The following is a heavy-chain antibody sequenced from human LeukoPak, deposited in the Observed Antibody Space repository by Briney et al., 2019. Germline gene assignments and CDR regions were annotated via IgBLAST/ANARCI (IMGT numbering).Heavy chain of an antibody. D-gene: IGHD3-10*01. Sequence: QAGGSLVLSCAASGFTFSSYGMSWVRQAPGKGLEWVSAISGSGGSTYYADSVKGRFTISRDNSKNTLYLQMNSLRAEDTAVYYCAKDPQRGNCYGSGNHFDYWGQGTLVTVSS. CDR1: GFTFSSYG. CDR2: ISGSGGST. CDR3: AKDPQRGNCYGSGNHFDY. J-gene: IGHJ4*02. V-gene: IGHV3-23*01.